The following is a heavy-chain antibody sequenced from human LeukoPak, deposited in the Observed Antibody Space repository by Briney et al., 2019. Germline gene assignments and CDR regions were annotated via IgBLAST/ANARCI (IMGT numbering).Heavy chain of an antibody. Sequence: SGTLSLSCAASGGSFNGYYWSWIRQPPGKGLEWIGEINHNGSTKYNPSLMRRRSISVDKTKKHFSLKQSTVTTADTTAYHSGSTNYISYLKSRVTISVYTSKNQFSMKLSSVTAADTAVYYCARRRITIFGVVINGWFDPWGQGTLVTVSS. D-gene: IGHD3-10*01. CDR3: GSTNYISYLKSRVTISVYTSKNQFSMKLSSVTAADTAVYYCARRRITIFGVVINGWFDP. CDR1: GGSFNGYY. V-gene: IGHV4-34*01. CDR2: INHNGST. J-gene: IGHJ5*02.